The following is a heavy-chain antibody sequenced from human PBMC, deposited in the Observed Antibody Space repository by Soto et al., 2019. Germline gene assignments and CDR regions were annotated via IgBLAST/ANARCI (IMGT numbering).Heavy chain of an antibody. Sequence: QVQLVQSGAEVKKPGSSVKVSCKASGGTFSIYAISWVRQAPGQGPEWMGGITPIFGKANYAQKFQGRVTITADESTNTAYMELSSLRSADTAVYYCAREYNWNSLYYGMDVWGQGTTVTVSS. J-gene: IGHJ6*02. V-gene: IGHV1-69*01. CDR2: ITPIFGKA. D-gene: IGHD1-7*01. CDR3: AREYNWNSLYYGMDV. CDR1: GGTFSIYA.